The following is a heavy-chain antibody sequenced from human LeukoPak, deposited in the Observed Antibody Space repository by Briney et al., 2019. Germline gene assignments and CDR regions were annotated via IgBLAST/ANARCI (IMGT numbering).Heavy chain of an antibody. V-gene: IGHV1-2*02. CDR3: STEDQSCSSPSCNDY. CDR2: INPHSGDT. D-gene: IGHD2-2*01. Sequence: ASVQVSCRASTYTFTVYYMHWVRQAPGQGLEWMGYINPHSGDTIYAPNFQGRVTMTRDTSISTVYMELSNLRSEDTAVYYGSTEDQSCSSPSCNDYWGQGTLVTVSS. J-gene: IGHJ4*02. CDR1: TYTFTVYY.